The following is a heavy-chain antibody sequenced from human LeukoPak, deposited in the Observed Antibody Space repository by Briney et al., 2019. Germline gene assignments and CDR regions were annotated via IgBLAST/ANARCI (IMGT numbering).Heavy chain of an antibody. V-gene: IGHV3-30*18. D-gene: IGHD1-26*01. CDR1: GFTLSSYD. CDR3: AKDPTWEPSDAFDI. CDR2: ISYDGSNK. Sequence: PGRSLRLSCAASGFTLSSYDMHWVRQAPGKGLEWVAVISYDGSNKYYADSVKGRFTISRDNSKNTLFLQMNSLRAEDTALYYCAKDPTWEPSDAFDIWGQGTMVTVSS. J-gene: IGHJ3*02.